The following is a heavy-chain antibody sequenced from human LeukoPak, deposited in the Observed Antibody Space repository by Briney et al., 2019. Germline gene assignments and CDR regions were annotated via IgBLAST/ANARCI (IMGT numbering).Heavy chain of an antibody. J-gene: IGHJ4*02. V-gene: IGHV1-2*02. D-gene: IGHD5-24*01. CDR3: ARHLLRGDGYNPFGY. CDR2: INPNSGGI. Sequence: GASVKVSCKASGYIFTGYYIYWVRQAPGQGLEWMGWINPNSGGINYAQKFQGRVTVTRDTSISTVYMELSRLRSDDTAVYSCARHLLRGDGYNPFGYWGQGTLVTVSS. CDR1: GYIFTGYY.